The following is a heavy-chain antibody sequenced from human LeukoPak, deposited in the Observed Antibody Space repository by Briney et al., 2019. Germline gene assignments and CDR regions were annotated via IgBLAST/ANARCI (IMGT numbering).Heavy chain of an antibody. J-gene: IGHJ4*02. Sequence: PWASVKVSCKASGYTFTGYYMHWVRQAPGQGLEWMGRIIPILGIANYAQKFQGRVTITADKSTSTAYMELSSLRSEDTAVYYCASFGTFNSGSYGNDYWGQGTLVTVSS. CDR1: GYTFTGYY. CDR2: IIPILGIA. CDR3: ASFGTFNSGSYGNDY. D-gene: IGHD1-26*01. V-gene: IGHV1-69*02.